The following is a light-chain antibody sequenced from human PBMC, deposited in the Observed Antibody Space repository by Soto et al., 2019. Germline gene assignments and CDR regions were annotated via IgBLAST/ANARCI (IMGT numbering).Light chain of an antibody. Sequence: DIQMTQSPSSLSASVGDRVTITCRASQTISNYLNWYQQKPGKAPKLLICAASSLPSGVPSRFSGSGSGTEFTLTISSLQPEDSATYYCQQGSSTPFTFGPGTKVDI. J-gene: IGKJ3*01. CDR2: AAS. CDR3: QQGSSTPFT. CDR1: QTISNY. V-gene: IGKV1-39*01.